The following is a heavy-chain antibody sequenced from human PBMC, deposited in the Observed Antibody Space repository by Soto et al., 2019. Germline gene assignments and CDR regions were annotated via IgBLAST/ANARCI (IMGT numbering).Heavy chain of an antibody. Sequence: GGSLRLSCAASGYTFSDYYMSWIRQAPGKGLEWISYIDTSSTKIYYADSVKGRFTISRDNAENSLYLEMNSLRDEDTAVYYCASHYDMWSGYLAPVDYWGQGTLVTVSS. V-gene: IGHV3-11*01. CDR3: ASHYDMWSGYLAPVDY. D-gene: IGHD3-3*01. CDR1: GYTFSDYY. CDR2: IDTSSTKI. J-gene: IGHJ4*02.